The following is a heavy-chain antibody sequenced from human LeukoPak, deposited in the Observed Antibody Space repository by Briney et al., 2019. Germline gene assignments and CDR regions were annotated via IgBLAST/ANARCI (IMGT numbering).Heavy chain of an antibody. CDR2: IYHSGST. V-gene: IGHV4-38-2*02. CDR1: GYSISSGYY. CDR3: ARDRGIVGADEGAFDI. D-gene: IGHD1-26*01. J-gene: IGHJ3*02. Sequence: SETLSLTCTVSGYSISSGYYWGWIRQPPGKGLEWIGSIYHSGSTYYNPSLKSRVTISVDTSKNQFSLKLSSVTAADTAVYYCARDRGIVGADEGAFDIWGQGTMVTVSS.